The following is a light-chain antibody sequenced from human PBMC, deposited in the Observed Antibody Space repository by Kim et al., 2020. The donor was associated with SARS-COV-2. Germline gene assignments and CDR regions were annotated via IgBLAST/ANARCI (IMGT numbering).Light chain of an antibody. Sequence: QSITIPRTVPSRDVGTSNHVSWYQHHPGNAPKLMIYAVTKRPSGLSHRFSGSKSGNTASLTISGLQGEDEADYYCSSYTSSSTYVFGTGTKVTVL. CDR2: AVT. CDR3: SSYTSSSTYV. J-gene: IGLJ1*01. V-gene: IGLV2-14*03. CDR1: SRDVGTSNH.